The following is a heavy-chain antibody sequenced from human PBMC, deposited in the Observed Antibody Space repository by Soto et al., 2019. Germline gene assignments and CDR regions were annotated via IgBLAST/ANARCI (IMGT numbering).Heavy chain of an antibody. CDR1: GFTFSSYA. D-gene: IGHD1-7*01. CDR2: ISGSGGST. CDR3: AKAILRSVDWNYDEGAFDI. Sequence: SGGSLRLSCAASGFTFSSYAMSWVRQAPGKGLEWVSAISGSGGSTYYADSVKGRFTISRDNSKNTLYLQMNSLRAEDTAVYYCAKAILRSVDWNYDEGAFDIWGQGTMVTVSS. V-gene: IGHV3-23*01. J-gene: IGHJ3*02.